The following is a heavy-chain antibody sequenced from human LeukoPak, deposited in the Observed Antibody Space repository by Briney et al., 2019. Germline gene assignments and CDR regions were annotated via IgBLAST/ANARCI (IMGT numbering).Heavy chain of an antibody. V-gene: IGHV3-23*01. Sequence: GSLRLSCAASGFTFSSYAMSWVRQAPGKGLEWVSAISGSGGSTYYADSVKGRFTIFRDNSKNTLYLQMNSLRAEDTAVYYCAKGYCSSTSCYGFYFQHWGQGTLVTVSS. CDR2: ISGSGGST. CDR3: AKGYCSSTSCYGFYFQH. D-gene: IGHD2-2*01. CDR1: GFTFSSYA. J-gene: IGHJ1*01.